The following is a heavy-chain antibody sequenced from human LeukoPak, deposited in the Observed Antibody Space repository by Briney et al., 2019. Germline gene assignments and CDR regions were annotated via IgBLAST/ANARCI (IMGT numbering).Heavy chain of an antibody. V-gene: IGHV4-34*01. CDR3: ARYVVVAAAYRYFDL. CDR1: GGSFSGYY. CDR2: INHSGST. Sequence: PSETLSLTCAVYGGSFSGYYWSWIRQPPGKGLEWIGEINHSGSTNYNPSLKSRVTISVDTSKNQFSLKLSSVTAADTAVYYCARYVVVAAAYRYFDLWGRGTLVTVSS. D-gene: IGHD2-15*01. J-gene: IGHJ2*01.